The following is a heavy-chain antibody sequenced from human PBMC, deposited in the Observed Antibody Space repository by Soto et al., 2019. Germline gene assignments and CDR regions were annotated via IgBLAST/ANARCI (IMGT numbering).Heavy chain of an antibody. CDR1: GGSISSGGYS. CDR3: ARASEAGLLWFGEPSDNRFDP. D-gene: IGHD3-10*01. V-gene: IGHV4-30-2*01. J-gene: IGHJ5*02. Sequence: PSETLSLTCAVSGGSISSGGYSWSWIRQPPGKGLEWIGYIYHSGSTYYNPSLKSRVTISVDRSKNQFSLKLSSVTAADTAVYYCARASEAGLLWFGEPSDNRFDPWGQGTLVTVSS. CDR2: IYHSGST.